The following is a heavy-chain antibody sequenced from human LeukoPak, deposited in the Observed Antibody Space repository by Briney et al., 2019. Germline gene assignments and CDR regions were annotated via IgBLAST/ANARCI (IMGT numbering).Heavy chain of an antibody. CDR3: AREDIVVVVADKGIDY. D-gene: IGHD2-15*01. V-gene: IGHV1-3*01. Sequence: GASVKDSCKTSGYTFINYGLHWVRQAPGQGLEWMGWINAVNGDTKYSQKFQGRVTITRDTSASTTYMELSDVTSEDTAVYYCAREDIVVVVADKGIDYWGQGTLVTVSS. CDR2: INAVNGDT. J-gene: IGHJ4*02. CDR1: GYTFINYG.